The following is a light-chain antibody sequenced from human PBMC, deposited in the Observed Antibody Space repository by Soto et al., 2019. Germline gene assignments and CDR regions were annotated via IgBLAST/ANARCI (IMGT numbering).Light chain of an antibody. CDR3: QTWGTGPWV. Sequence: QAVLTQSPSASASLGASVKLTCTLSSGHSSYAIAWHQQQPEKGPRYLMKLNSDGNRSKGDGIPDRFSGSSSGAERYLTISSLQSEDEADYYCQTWGTGPWVFGGGTKLTVL. CDR1: SGHSSYA. CDR2: LNSDGNR. V-gene: IGLV4-69*01. J-gene: IGLJ3*02.